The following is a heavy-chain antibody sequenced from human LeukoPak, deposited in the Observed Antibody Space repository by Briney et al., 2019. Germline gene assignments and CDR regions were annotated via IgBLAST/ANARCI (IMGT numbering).Heavy chain of an antibody. V-gene: IGHV1-24*01. CDR1: GYTLTELS. CDR3: ATLGSTVTAYYYYYMDV. J-gene: IGHJ6*03. D-gene: IGHD4-11*01. CDR2: FDPEDGET. Sequence: GASVKVSCKVSGYTLTELSMHWVRLAPGKGLEWMGGFDPEDGETIYAQNFQGRVTMTKDTSTDTAYMELSSLRSEDTAVYYCATLGSTVTAYYYYYMDVWGKGTTVTVSS.